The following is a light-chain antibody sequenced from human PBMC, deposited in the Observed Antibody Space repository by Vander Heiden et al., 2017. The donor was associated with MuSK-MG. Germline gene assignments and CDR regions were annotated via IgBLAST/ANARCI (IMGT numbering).Light chain of an antibody. CDR1: QGLRTN. CDR3: QQFNMWPLT. V-gene: IGKV3-15*01. J-gene: IGKJ4*01. Sequence: EIVMTQSPATLSVSPGDTATLACRASQGLRTNLAWYQQKPGQAPRPLIHDASTRATGVPARFSASGSGTEFTLTISSLQSEDSAVYYCQQFNMWPLTSGGGTKVEI. CDR2: DAS.